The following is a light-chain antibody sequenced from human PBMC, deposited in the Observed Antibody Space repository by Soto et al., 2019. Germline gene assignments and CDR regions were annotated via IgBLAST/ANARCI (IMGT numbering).Light chain of an antibody. Sequence: QSALTQPASVSGSPGQSITISCTGTNSDVGGYNYVSWYQQHPGKAPELMIYEVSHRPSGVSNRFSGSKSGNAASLTISGLQAEDEADYFCSSYSISTAYLFGTGTKV. CDR1: NSDVGGYNY. J-gene: IGLJ1*01. CDR3: SSYSISTAYL. CDR2: EVS. V-gene: IGLV2-14*01.